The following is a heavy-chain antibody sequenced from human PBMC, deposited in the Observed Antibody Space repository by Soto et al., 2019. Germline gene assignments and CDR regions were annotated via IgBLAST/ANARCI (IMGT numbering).Heavy chain of an antibody. V-gene: IGHV3-30-3*01. D-gene: IGHD2-2*01. CDR2: ISHDGINK. Sequence: QVLLVDSGGGVVQPGRSLRLSCAASGFTFSSYAMNWVRQAPGKGLEWVALISHDGINKYYADSVRGRFTISRDSSTNTLYLQMNSLRAADTAVYYCGRCTSIRCHLGSDYWGQGTLVTVSS. J-gene: IGHJ4*02. CDR1: GFTFSSYA. CDR3: GRCTSIRCHLGSDY.